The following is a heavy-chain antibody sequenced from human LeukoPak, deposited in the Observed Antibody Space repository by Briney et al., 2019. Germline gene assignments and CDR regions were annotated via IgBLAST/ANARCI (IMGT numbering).Heavy chain of an antibody. Sequence: KTSETLSLTCTVSGGSISSYYWSWIRQPPGKGLEWIGYIYYSGSTNCNPSLKSRVTISVDTSKNQLSLKLNSVSAADTAVYYCARLTWYAFDIWGQGKMVTVSS. CDR2: IYYSGST. V-gene: IGHV4-59*08. D-gene: IGHD1-20*01. CDR3: ARLTWYAFDI. CDR1: GGSISSYY. J-gene: IGHJ3*02.